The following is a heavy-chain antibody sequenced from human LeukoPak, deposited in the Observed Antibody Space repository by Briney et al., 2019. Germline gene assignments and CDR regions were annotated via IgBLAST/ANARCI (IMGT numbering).Heavy chain of an antibody. V-gene: IGHV4-59*01. CDR1: GASISGYY. D-gene: IGHD7-27*01. J-gene: IGHJ4*02. CDR2: MYYSGGT. CDR3: AGTGLFFDY. Sequence: SETLSLTCRVSGASISGYYWSWIRQPPGKGLEWIGHMYYSGGTTYNPSLKGRVSISLDTSKKHFSLKLSSVTAADTAVYYCAGTGLFFDYWSQGTLVTVSS.